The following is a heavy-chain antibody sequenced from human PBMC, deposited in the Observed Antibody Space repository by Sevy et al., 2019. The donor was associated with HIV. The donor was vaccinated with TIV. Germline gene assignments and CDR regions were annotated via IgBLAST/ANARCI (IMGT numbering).Heavy chain of an antibody. Sequence: GGSLRLSCTASGFTFSSYAMYWVRQAPGKGLEWVAVISYDGNNKDYADSVKGRFTISRDNSKNTLYLQMNSLRAEDTVVYYCASHYYDSTGYYYPLDYWGQRTLVTVSS. CDR3: ASHYYDSTGYYYPLDY. D-gene: IGHD3-22*01. CDR1: GFTFSSYA. J-gene: IGHJ4*02. CDR2: ISYDGNNK. V-gene: IGHV3-30*04.